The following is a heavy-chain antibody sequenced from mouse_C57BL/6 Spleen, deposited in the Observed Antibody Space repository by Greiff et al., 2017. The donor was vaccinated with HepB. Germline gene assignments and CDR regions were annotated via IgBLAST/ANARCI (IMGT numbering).Heavy chain of an antibody. V-gene: IGHV1-55*01. CDR3: AGQLRLFFDY. CDR1: GYTFTSYW. Sequence: QVHVKQPGAELVKPGASVKMSCKASGYTFTSYWITWVKQRPGQGLEWIGDIYPGSGSTNYNEKFKSKATLTVDTSSSTAYMQLSSLTSEDSAVYYCAGQLRLFFDYWGQGTTLTVSS. CDR2: IYPGSGST. D-gene: IGHD3-2*02. J-gene: IGHJ2*01.